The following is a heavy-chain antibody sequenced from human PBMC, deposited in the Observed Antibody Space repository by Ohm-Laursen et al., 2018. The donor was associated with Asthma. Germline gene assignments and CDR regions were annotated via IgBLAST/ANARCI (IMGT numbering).Heavy chain of an antibody. Sequence: LRLSCAASGFTFRSYAMHWVRQAPGKGLEWVAGGGSYYDGGLKYYADSVNGRFTVSRDDSKNTLYLQMNSLRPDDTAVYYCARDVMEWYLPAFDFWGQGTLVTVSS. V-gene: IGHV3-30-3*01. D-gene: IGHD3-3*01. CDR1: GFTFRSYA. J-gene: IGHJ4*02. CDR2: GGSYYDGGLK. CDR3: ARDVMEWYLPAFDF.